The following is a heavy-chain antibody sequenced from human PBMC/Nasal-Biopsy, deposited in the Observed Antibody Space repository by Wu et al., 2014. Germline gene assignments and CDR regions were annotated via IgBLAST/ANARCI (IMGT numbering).Heavy chain of an antibody. D-gene: IGHD6-19*01. CDR3: ARISWRGLAGTGIDY. V-gene: IGHV2-70*01. Sequence: FSLTTTGMCVSWIRQAPGKALEWLALIDWDEDKYYSTSLKTRLTISKDTSKNHVVLTMTNMDPMDTATYYCARISWRGLAGTGIDYWGQGTLVTVSS. J-gene: IGHJ4*02. CDR2: IDWDEDK. CDR1: FSLTTTGMC.